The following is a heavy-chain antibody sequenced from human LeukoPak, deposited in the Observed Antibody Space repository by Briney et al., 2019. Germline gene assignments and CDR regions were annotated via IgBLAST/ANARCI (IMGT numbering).Heavy chain of an antibody. CDR1: GYTFTGYY. V-gene: IGHV1-2*02. J-gene: IGHJ4*02. D-gene: IGHD2-2*01. CDR3: AWAFCSSTSCYPYYFDY. Sequence: ASVKVSCNASGYTFTGYYMHWVRQAPGQGLEWMGWINPNSGGTNYAQKFQGRVTMTRDTSISTAYMELSRLRSDDTAVYYCAWAFCSSTSCYPYYFDYWGQGTLVTVSS. CDR2: INPNSGGT.